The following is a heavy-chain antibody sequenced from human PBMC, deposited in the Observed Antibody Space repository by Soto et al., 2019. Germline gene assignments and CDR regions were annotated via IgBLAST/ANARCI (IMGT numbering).Heavy chain of an antibody. CDR1: CGSIISGGYS. V-gene: IGHV4-30-2*01. Sequence: TLSLTCAFSCGSIISGGYSWSWIRQPPVKGLEWIGYIYHSGSTYYNPSLKSRVTISVDRSKNQFSLKLSSVTAADTAVYYCARAHSSKGVVTALIDYWGQGTLVTVSS. CDR3: ARAHSSKGVVTALIDY. CDR2: IYHSGST. D-gene: IGHD2-21*02. J-gene: IGHJ4*02.